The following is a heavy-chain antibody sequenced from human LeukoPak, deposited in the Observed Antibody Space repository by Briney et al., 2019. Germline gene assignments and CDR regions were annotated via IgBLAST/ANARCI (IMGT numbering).Heavy chain of an antibody. CDR1: GFTFSNYG. D-gene: IGHD3-22*01. CDR2: IRYDGSKK. Sequence: PGGSLRLSCAASGFTFSNYGLHWVRQAPGKGLEWVAFIRYDGSKKYYADSVKGRFTISRDNSKNTLYLQMNTLRTEDTAVYYCAKTLWNYYDPYYMDVWGKGTTVTISS. CDR3: AKTLWNYYDPYYMDV. V-gene: IGHV3-30*02. J-gene: IGHJ6*03.